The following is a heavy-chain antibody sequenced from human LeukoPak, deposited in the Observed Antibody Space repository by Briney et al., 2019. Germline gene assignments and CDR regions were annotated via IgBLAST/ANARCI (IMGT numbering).Heavy chain of an antibody. V-gene: IGHV4-59*08. CDR2: IYYSGST. CDR3: ARYTLPRNYYDSSGPLLGAFDI. CDR1: GGSISSYY. Sequence: PSETLSLTCTVSGGSISSYYWSWIRQPPGKGLEWIGYIYYSGSTNYNPSLKSRVTISVDTSKNQFSLKLSSVTAADTAVYYCARYTLPRNYYDSSGPLLGAFDIWGQGTMVTVSS. J-gene: IGHJ3*02. D-gene: IGHD3-22*01.